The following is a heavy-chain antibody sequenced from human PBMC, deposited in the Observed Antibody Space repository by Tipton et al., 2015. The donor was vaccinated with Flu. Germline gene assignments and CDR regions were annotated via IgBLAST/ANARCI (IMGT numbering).Heavy chain of an antibody. CDR3: AKIHYYDSSGYFPIDF. V-gene: IGHV3-30*02. D-gene: IGHD3-22*01. CDR1: GFTFSSYG. CDR2: IRSGGSDN. Sequence: GSLRLSCVASGFTFSSYGMHWVRQAPGKGLEWVAFIRSGGSDNYYADSVKGRFTISRDNSKNTLYLQMNSLGPEDTAVYYCAKIHYYDSSGYFPIDFWGQGTLVTVSS. J-gene: IGHJ4*02.